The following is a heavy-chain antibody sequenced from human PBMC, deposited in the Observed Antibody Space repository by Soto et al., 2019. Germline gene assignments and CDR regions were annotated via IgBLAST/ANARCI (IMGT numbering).Heavy chain of an antibody. CDR2: ISISSGSI. V-gene: IGHV3-48*02. CDR1: GFTLSNYG. Sequence: GGSLRLSCAASGFTLSNYGMNWVRQAPGKGLEWVSYISISSGSIFYTDSVKGRFTISRDNAKNSLYLQMNSLRDEDTAVYYCVRPAAGSYWYFDLRGRGTLVTVSS. J-gene: IGHJ2*01. CDR3: VRPAAGSYWYFDL. D-gene: IGHD6-13*01.